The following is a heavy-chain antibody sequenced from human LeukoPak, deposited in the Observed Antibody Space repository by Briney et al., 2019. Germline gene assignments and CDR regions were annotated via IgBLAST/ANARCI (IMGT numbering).Heavy chain of an antibody. CDR3: AKDWAQDKFDP. D-gene: IGHD2-15*01. J-gene: IGHJ5*02. CDR2: ISYDGSNK. CDR1: GFTFSSYG. Sequence: GRSLRLSCAASGFTFSSYGMHWVRQAPGKGLEWVAVISYDGSNKYYADSVKGRFTISRDNSKNTLYLQMNSLRAEDTAVYYCAKDWAQDKFDPWGQGTLVTVSS. V-gene: IGHV3-30*18.